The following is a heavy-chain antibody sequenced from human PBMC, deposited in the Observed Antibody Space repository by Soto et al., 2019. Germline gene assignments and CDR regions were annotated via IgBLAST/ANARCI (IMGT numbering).Heavy chain of an antibody. J-gene: IGHJ4*02. CDR3: ARLGRGSYYVRIFDY. CDR2: IYSGGTT. CDR1: GFSVSSSQ. V-gene: IGHV3-53*01. Sequence: PGGSLRLSCAASGFSVSSSQMNWVRQAPGKGLEWLSVIYSGGTTYYAVSVKGRFTISRDNSKNTLYLQMNSLRAEDTAVYYCARLGRGSYYVRIFDYWGQGT. D-gene: IGHD1-26*01.